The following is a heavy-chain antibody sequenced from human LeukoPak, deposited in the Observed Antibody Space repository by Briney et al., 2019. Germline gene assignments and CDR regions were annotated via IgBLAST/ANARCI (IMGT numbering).Heavy chain of an antibody. Sequence: SETLSLTCTVSGGSISCGGYYWRWLRQHPGTGLEWLGYIYYSGSTYYNPSLKSRVTISVDTSKNQFSLKLSSVTAADTAVYYCARDTEGPRDYYYYYGMDVWGKGTTVTGSS. CDR3: ARDTEGPRDYYYYYGMDV. V-gene: IGHV4-31*03. CDR1: GGSISCGGYY. J-gene: IGHJ6*04. CDR2: IYYSGST.